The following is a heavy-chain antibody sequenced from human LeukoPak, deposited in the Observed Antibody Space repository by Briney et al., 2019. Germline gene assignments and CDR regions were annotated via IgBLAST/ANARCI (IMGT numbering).Heavy chain of an antibody. D-gene: IGHD2-2*01. J-gene: IGHJ5*02. Sequence: ASVKVSCRASGYTFTSYGISWVRQAPGQGLEWMGWISAYNGNTNYAQKLQGRVTMTTDTSTSTAHMELRSLRSDDTAVYYCARDHCSSTSCSSTPTNWFDPWGQGTLVTVSS. V-gene: IGHV1-18*01. CDR2: ISAYNGNT. CDR3: ARDHCSSTSCSSTPTNWFDP. CDR1: GYTFTSYG.